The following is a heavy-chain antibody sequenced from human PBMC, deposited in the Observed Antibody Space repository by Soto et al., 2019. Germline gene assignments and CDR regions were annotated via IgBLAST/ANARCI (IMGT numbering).Heavy chain of an antibody. CDR1: GFTFSSYG. Sequence: QAQLVESGGGVVQPGRSLRLSCAASGFTFSSYGMHWVRQAPGKGLERVAVISYDGSNKYYADYVKGRFTISRDNSKNTLYLQMNSLRAEDTAVYYCAKASGYSSYYYYGMDVWGQGTTVTVSS. D-gene: IGHD5-18*01. CDR3: AKASGYSSYYYYGMDV. V-gene: IGHV3-30*18. CDR2: ISYDGSNK. J-gene: IGHJ6*02.